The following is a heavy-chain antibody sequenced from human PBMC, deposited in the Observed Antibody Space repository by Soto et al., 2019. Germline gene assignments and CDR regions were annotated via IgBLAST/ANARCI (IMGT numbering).Heavy chain of an antibody. V-gene: IGHV1-69*12. CDR2: IIPIFGTA. D-gene: IGHD3-22*01. CDR3: ARVVVDADDSSGWYY. Sequence: QVQLVQSGAEVKKPGSSVKVSCKASGGTFSSYAISWVRQAPGQGREWMGGIIPIFGTANYAQKFQGRVTITADESTSTAYMELSSLRSEDTAVYYRARVVVDADDSSGWYYWGQGTLVTVSS. CDR1: GGTFSSYA. J-gene: IGHJ4*02.